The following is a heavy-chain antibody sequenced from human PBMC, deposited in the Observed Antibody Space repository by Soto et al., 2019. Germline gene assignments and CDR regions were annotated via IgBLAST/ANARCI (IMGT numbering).Heavy chain of an antibody. CDR3: ARELLEHYDYGMDV. J-gene: IGHJ6*02. CDR1: GFTLSSYE. Sequence: EVQLVESGGGLVQPCGSLRLSCEASGFTLSSYEMNWVRQAPGRGLEWVSFNSSRGTTVYYADAVRGRFAVSRDNAKDSVYRQMNSLRAEDTAVYYCARELLEHYDYGMDVWGQGTTVTVSS. D-gene: IGHD3-10*01. CDR2: NSSRGTTV. V-gene: IGHV3-48*03.